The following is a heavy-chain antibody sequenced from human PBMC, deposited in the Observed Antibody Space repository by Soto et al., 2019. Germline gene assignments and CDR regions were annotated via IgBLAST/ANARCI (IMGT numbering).Heavy chain of an antibody. CDR1: GFIFSNYV. D-gene: IGHD1-26*01. V-gene: IGHV3-23*04. CDR2: ISDSGGTS. J-gene: IGHJ4*02. Sequence: EVQLVDSGGGLVQPGGSLRLSCAASGFIFSNYVMSWVRQAPGKGLEWVSSISDSGGTSYYADSVKGLFTISRDNSKNTLYLQMHSLRAEDTAIYYCAKRPRALLTFDYWGQGTLVTVSS. CDR3: AKRPRALLTFDY.